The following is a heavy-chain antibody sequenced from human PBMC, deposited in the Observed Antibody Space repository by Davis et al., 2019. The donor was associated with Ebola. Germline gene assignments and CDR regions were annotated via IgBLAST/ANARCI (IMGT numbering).Heavy chain of an antibody. CDR3: ARAGRTSGYYYNWFDP. CDR2: IYYSGST. V-gene: IGHV4-31*03. CDR1: GGSTGSGGYY. D-gene: IGHD3-22*01. J-gene: IGHJ5*02. Sequence: PSETLSLTCTVSGGSTGSGGYYWSWIRQHPGKGLEWLGYIYYSGSTNYNPSLESRVTISVDTSKNQFSLKLSSVTAADTAVYYCARAGRTSGYYYNWFDPWGQGTLVTVSS.